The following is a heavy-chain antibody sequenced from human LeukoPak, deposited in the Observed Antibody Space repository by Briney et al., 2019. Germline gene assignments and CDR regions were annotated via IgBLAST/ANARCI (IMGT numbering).Heavy chain of an antibody. CDR1: GGSFSGYY. V-gene: IGHV4-34*01. Sequence: SETLSLTCAVYGGSFSGYYWSWIRQPPGKGLEWIGEINHSGSTNYNPSLKSRVTISVDTSKNQFSLKLSSVTAADTAVYYCARVKYDYVWGSYRDIDLTDYRGQGTLVTVSS. CDR3: ARVKYDYVWGSYRDIDLTDY. J-gene: IGHJ4*02. D-gene: IGHD3-16*02. CDR2: INHSGST.